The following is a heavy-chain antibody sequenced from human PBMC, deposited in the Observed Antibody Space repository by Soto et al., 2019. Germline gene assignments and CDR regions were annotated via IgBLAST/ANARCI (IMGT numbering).Heavy chain of an antibody. J-gene: IGHJ6*02. CDR1: GGTFSSYA. CDR3: ASGRSYYCLGNYFYYGMDV. V-gene: IGHV1-69*01. Sequence: QVQLVQSGAEVKKPGSSVKVSCKASGGTFSSYAITWVRQAPGQGLEWMGGLIPMFGTPNYAQKLQGRVTITADESARTAYMELSSLTSEDTAVYYCASGRSYYCLGNYFYYGMDVWGQGTTVTVSS. D-gene: IGHD3-16*01. CDR2: LIPMFGTP.